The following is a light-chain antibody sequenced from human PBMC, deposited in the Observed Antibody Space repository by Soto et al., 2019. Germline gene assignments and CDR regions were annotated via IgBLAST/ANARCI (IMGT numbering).Light chain of an antibody. CDR3: QQYGSSPMYT. Sequence: EIVLTQSPGTLSVSPGERATLSCRASQTVTSSYLAWYQQKRGQAPRLVIHGASNRTAGTPDRFSGSGSGIDFTLTISRLEPEDFAVHYCQQYGSSPMYTFGQGTKLEIK. V-gene: IGKV3-20*01. CDR1: QTVTSSY. J-gene: IGKJ2*01. CDR2: GAS.